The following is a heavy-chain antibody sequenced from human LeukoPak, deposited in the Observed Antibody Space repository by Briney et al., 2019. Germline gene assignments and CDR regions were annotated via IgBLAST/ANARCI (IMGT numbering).Heavy chain of an antibody. CDR1: GYTFTSYD. CDR3: ARGLLEYSSSLYY. J-gene: IGHJ4*02. D-gene: IGHD6-6*01. V-gene: IGHV1-8*03. Sequence: ASVKVSCKASGYTFTSYDINWVRQATGQGLEWMGWVNPNSGNTGYAQKFQGRVTITRNTSISTAYMELSSLRSEDTAVYYCARGLLEYSSSLYYWGQGTLVTVSS. CDR2: VNPNSGNT.